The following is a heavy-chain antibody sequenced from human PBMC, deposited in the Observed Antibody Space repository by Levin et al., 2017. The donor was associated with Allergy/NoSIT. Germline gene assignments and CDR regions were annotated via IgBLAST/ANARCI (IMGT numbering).Heavy chain of an antibody. D-gene: IGHD3-10*01. V-gene: IGHV3-64D*06. Sequence: PGGSLRLSCSASGFTFSDYATHWVRQAPGKGLEYVSAISPNGGSTYYADSVKGRFTISRDNSRNTLYLQMSSLRPEDTAVYYCVRGPLQTYFYGSRSPGADYWGQGTLVTVSS. CDR3: VRGPLQTYFYGSRSPGADY. J-gene: IGHJ4*02. CDR1: GFTFSDYA. CDR2: ISPNGGST.